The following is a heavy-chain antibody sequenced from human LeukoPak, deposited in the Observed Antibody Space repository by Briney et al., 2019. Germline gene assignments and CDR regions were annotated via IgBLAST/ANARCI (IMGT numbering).Heavy chain of an antibody. V-gene: IGHV3-21*01. J-gene: IGHJ4*02. CDR3: ARGQASDFDY. CDR2: ISSSSSYI. CDR1: GFTFSSYA. Sequence: GGSLRLSCAASGFTFSSYAMSWVRQAPGKGLEWVSSISSSSSYIYYADSVKGRFTISRDNAKNSLYLQMNSLRAEDTAVYYCARGQASDFDYWGQGTLVTVSS.